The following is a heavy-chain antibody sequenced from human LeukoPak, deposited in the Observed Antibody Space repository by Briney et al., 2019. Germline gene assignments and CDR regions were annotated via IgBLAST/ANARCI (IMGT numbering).Heavy chain of an antibody. CDR1: GNYW. CDR2: INSDGSWT. CDR3: ARALGDTTITYGIDV. D-gene: IGHD5-18*01. J-gene: IGHJ6*02. Sequence: GGSLRLSCAASGNYWMHWVRQAPGKGLVWVSHINSDGSWTSYADSVKGRFTISRDNSKNTLYLQMNSLRAEDTAVYYCARALGDTTITYGIDVWGQGTTVTVSS. V-gene: IGHV3-74*01.